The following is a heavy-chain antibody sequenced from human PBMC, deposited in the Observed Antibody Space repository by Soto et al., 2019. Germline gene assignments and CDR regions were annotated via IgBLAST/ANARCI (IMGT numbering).Heavy chain of an antibody. D-gene: IGHD3-22*01. CDR2: ISSSGSTI. Sequence: GGSLRLSCAASGFTFSSYEMNWVRQAPGKGLEWVSYISSSGSTIYYADSVKGRFTISRDNAKNSLYLQMNSLRAEDTAVYYCARAQYYYDSSGYYYVFDYWGQGTLVTVSS. CDR1: GFTFSSYE. CDR3: ARAQYYYDSSGYYYVFDY. J-gene: IGHJ4*02. V-gene: IGHV3-48*03.